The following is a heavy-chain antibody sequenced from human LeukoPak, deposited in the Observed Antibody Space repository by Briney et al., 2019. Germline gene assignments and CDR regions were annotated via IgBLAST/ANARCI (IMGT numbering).Heavy chain of an antibody. Sequence: PSETLSLTCTVSGGSISSYYWSWIRQPAGKGLEWIGRIYTSGSTNYNPSLKSRVTMSVDTSKNQFSLKLTSVTAADTAVYYCASGVYYYDSSGYYRPLDTGYWGQGTLVTVSS. D-gene: IGHD3-22*01. J-gene: IGHJ4*02. CDR2: IYTSGST. CDR1: GGSISSYY. V-gene: IGHV4-4*07. CDR3: ASGVYYYDSSGYYRPLDTGY.